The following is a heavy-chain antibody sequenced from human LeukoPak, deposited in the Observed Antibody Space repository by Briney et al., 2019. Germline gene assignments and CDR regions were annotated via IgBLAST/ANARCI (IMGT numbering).Heavy chain of an antibody. Sequence: GGSLRLSCAASGFTVSSNYMNWVRQAPGKGLEWVSSISSSSYIYYADSVKGRFTISRENAKNSLYLQMNSLGAEDTAVYYCARDYGWYYWGQGTLVTVSS. CDR2: ISSSSYI. D-gene: IGHD6-19*01. CDR3: ARDYGWYY. V-gene: IGHV3-69-1*01. CDR1: GFTVSSNY. J-gene: IGHJ4*02.